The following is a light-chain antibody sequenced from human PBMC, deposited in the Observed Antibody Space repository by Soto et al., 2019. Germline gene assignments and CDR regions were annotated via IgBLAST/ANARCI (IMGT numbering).Light chain of an antibody. J-gene: IGLJ3*02. CDR1: SSNIGNNY. Sequence: QAVVTQPPSVSAAPGQKVTISCSGSSSNIGNNYVSWYQQLPGTAPKLLIYENNKRPSGIPDRFSGSKSGTSATLGITGLQTGDEADYYCGTWDSSLSDWVFGGGTNVTVL. V-gene: IGLV1-51*02. CDR3: GTWDSSLSDWV. CDR2: ENN.